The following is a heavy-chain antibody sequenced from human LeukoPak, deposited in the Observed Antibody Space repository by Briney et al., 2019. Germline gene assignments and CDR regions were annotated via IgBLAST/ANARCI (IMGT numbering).Heavy chain of an antibody. V-gene: IGHV4-30-2*01. Sequence: SQTLSLTCAVSGGSISSGGYSWSWIRQPPGKGLEWIGYIYHSGSTYYNPSLKSRVTISVDRSKNQFSLKLSSVTAADTAVYYCARGRAAAGYYGMDVWDKGTTVTVSS. D-gene: IGHD6-13*01. CDR2: IYHSGST. CDR3: ARGRAAAGYYGMDV. J-gene: IGHJ6*04. CDR1: GGSISSGGYS.